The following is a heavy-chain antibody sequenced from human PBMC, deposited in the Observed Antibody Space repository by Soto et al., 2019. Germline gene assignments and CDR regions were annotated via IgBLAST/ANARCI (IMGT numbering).Heavy chain of an antibody. J-gene: IGHJ3*02. D-gene: IGHD3-22*01. V-gene: IGHV1-46*01. CDR2: INPSGGST. CDR3: ARDYYDSSGYSPDAFDI. Sequence: VASVKVSCKASGYTFTSYYMHWVRQAPGQGLEWMGIINPSGGSTSYAQKFQGRVTMTRDTSTSTAYMELSSLRSEDTAVYYCARDYYDSSGYSPDAFDIWGQGTMVTVSS. CDR1: GYTFTSYY.